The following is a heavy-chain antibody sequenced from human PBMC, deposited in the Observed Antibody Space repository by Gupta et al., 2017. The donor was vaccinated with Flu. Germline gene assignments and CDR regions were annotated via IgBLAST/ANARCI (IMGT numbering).Heavy chain of an antibody. V-gene: IGHV4-59*08. J-gene: IGHJ3*01. D-gene: IGHD6-19*01. CDR1: GAYISTYD. CDR2: VDNTGTT. Sequence: QVQLQESGPGLVKPSGTLSLTCPVSGAYISTYDWSWIRQSPGKGLECIGYVDNTGTTHNNPSLGSRLSILVDRPKNQFSLKLTSVTSEDSAEYYCARRHSGGWFRTEAFDLWGQGTRVTVSS. CDR3: ARRHSGGWFRTEAFDL.